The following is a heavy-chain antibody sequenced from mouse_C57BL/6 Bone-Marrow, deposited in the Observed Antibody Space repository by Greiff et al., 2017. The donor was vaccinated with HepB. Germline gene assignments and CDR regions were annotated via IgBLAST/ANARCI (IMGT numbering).Heavy chain of an antibody. CDR3: TTPGSSYGVAY. Sequence: DVQLQESGAELVRPGASVKLSCTASGFNIKDDYMHWVKQRPEQGLEWIGWIDPENGDTEYASKFQGKATITADTSSNTAYLQLSSLTSEDTAVYYCTTPGSSYGVAYWGQGTLVTVSA. CDR1: GFNIKDDY. J-gene: IGHJ3*01. V-gene: IGHV14-4*01. D-gene: IGHD1-1*01. CDR2: IDPENGDT.